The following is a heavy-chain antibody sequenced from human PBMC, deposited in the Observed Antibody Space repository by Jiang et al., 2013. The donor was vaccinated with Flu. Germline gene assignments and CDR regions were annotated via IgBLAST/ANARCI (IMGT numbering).Heavy chain of an antibody. D-gene: IGHD2-2*01. V-gene: IGHV1-2*04. Sequence: MGWINPNSGGTNYAQKFQGWVTMTRDTSISTAYMELSRLRSDDTAVYYCARGDIVVVPAAPHYYYMDVWGKGTTVTVSS. CDR2: INPNSGGT. CDR3: ARGDIVVVPAAPHYYYMDV. J-gene: IGHJ6*03.